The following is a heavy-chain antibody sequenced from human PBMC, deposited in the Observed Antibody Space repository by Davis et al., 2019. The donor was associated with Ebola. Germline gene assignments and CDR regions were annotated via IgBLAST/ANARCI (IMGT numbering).Heavy chain of an antibody. D-gene: IGHD3-22*01. CDR3: ASDGGVGYYDSTYYFDY. CDR2: IYSGGST. CDR1: GFTVSSNY. V-gene: IGHV3-53*01. J-gene: IGHJ4*02. Sequence: GGSLRLSCAASGFTVSSNYMSWVRQAPGKGLEWVSVIYSGGSTYYADSVKGRFTISRDNAKNSLYLQMNSLRAEDTAVYYCASDGGVGYYDSTYYFDYWGQGTLVTVSS.